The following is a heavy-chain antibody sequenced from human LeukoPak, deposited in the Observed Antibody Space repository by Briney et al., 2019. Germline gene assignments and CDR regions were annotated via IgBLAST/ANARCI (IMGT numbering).Heavy chain of an antibody. CDR3: ARFVLSSSSWMIGWFDP. J-gene: IGHJ5*02. Sequence: GASVKVSCKASGYTFTGYYMHWVRQAPGQGLEWMGLINPNSGGTNYAQKFQGRVTMTRDTSISTAYMEMSRLRSDDTAVYSCARFVLSSSSWMIGWFDPWGQGTLVTVSS. V-gene: IGHV1-2*06. D-gene: IGHD6-13*01. CDR1: GYTFTGYY. CDR2: INPNSGGT.